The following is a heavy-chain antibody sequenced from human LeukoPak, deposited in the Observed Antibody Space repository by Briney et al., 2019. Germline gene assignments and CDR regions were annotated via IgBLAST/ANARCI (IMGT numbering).Heavy chain of an antibody. D-gene: IGHD6-13*01. J-gene: IGHJ4*02. CDR3: ARDMYTRDY. V-gene: IGHV3-21*01. CDR2: ISSSSSFI. CDR1: GFTFSSYW. Sequence: GGSLRLSCAASGFTFSSYWMNWARQAPGKGLEWVSSISSSSSFICYADSVKGRFTISRDNAKNSLYLQMNSLRVEDTAVYYCARDMYTRDYWGQGTLVTVSS.